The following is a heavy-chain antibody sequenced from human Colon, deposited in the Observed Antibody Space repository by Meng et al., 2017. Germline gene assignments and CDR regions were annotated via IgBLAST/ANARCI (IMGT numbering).Heavy chain of an antibody. V-gene: IGHV3-15*01. D-gene: IGHD3-10*01. CDR3: TSHVLVWFGELLGFDY. CDR2: IKSKSDGGTT. Sequence: GSLRLSCAASGFTFSNAWMSWVRQAPGKGLEWVGRIKSKSDGGTTDYAAPVKGRFTISRDDSKNTLYLQINSLKTEDTAVYYCTSHVLVWFGELLGFDYWGQGTLVTVSS. J-gene: IGHJ4*02. CDR1: GFTFSNAW.